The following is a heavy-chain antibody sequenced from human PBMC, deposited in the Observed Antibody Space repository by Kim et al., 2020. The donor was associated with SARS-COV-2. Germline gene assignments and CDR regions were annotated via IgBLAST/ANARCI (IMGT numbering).Heavy chain of an antibody. CDR2: K. D-gene: IGHD1-7*01. V-gene: IGHV1-2*02. CDR3: ARDGLELDFDY. Sequence: KNYERKFQGRVTMTRDTSISTAYMELSRLRSDDTAVYYCARDGLELDFDYWGQGTLVTVSS. J-gene: IGHJ4*02.